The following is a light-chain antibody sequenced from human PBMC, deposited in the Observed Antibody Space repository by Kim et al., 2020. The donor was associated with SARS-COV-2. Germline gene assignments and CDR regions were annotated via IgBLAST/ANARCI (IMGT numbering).Light chain of an antibody. CDR2: DAS. J-gene: IGKJ5*01. CDR1: QSVDNN. Sequence: EIVMTQSPATLSVSPGERATLSCRASQSVDNNLAWYQQKPGQAPRLLIYDASARATGIPARFSGSGSGTDFTLTISSLQSEDFAFYYCRQNANWPRTFGQGTRVKI. V-gene: IGKV3-15*01. CDR3: RQNANWPRT.